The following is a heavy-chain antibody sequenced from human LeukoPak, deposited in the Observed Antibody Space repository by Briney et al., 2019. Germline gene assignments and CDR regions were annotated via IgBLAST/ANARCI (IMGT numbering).Heavy chain of an antibody. CDR1: GFTLSDFY. V-gene: IGHV3-11*01. D-gene: IGHD3-22*01. CDR3: ARDYKLDSSGYDNWFAP. CDR2: IRGGGSTI. Sequence: GGSLRLSCVASGFTLSDFYMSWIRQAPGGGAEWISYIRGGGSTIYYADSVKGRFTISRDNAENSLYLQMTSLRAEDTAVYYCARDYKLDSSGYDNWFAPWGQGTLVTVSA. J-gene: IGHJ5*02.